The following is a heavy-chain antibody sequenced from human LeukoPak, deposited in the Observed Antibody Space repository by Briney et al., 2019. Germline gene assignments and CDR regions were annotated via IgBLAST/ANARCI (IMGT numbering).Heavy chain of an antibody. Sequence: PSETLSLTCAVYGGSFSGYYWSWIRQPPGKGLEWIGEINHSGSTNYNPSLKSRVTISVDTSKNQFSLKLSSVTAADTAVYYCARGRHYYDSSGYYGSGHDAFDIWGQGTMVTVSS. CDR1: GGSFSGYY. D-gene: IGHD3-22*01. CDR2: INHSGST. J-gene: IGHJ3*02. V-gene: IGHV4-34*01. CDR3: ARGRHYYDSSGYYGSGHDAFDI.